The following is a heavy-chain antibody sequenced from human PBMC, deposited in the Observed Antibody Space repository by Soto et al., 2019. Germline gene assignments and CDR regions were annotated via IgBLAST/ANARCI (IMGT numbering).Heavy chain of an antibody. Sequence: EASVKVSWKASGYTFSTHSMHWVLQAPGQSLEWMGWINGGTGQTKHSHRFQDRVTITRDTSASTAYMELSSLRSEDTAVYYCARGKGMEENYYYYGLDIWGQGTTVTVSS. CDR1: GYTFSTHS. D-gene: IGHD1-1*01. CDR3: ARGKGMEENYYYYGLDI. V-gene: IGHV1-3*01. J-gene: IGHJ6*02. CDR2: INGGTGQT.